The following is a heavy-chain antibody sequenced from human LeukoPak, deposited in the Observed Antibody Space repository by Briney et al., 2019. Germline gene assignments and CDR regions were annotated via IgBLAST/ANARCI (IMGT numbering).Heavy chain of an antibody. CDR3: TRGQTLPGAKYYFDH. CDR2: ARSKAYGETT. J-gene: IGHJ4*02. Sequence: PGGSLRLSCTTSGFTFGDYSINWIRQAPGKGLEWVSLARSKAYGETTQYAASVEGRFTVSRDGSRAIAYLQMNSLRTEDTAFYFCTRGQTLPGAKYYFDHWGQGTLDTVSS. V-gene: IGHV3-49*01. CDR1: GFTFGDYS. D-gene: IGHD2-2*01.